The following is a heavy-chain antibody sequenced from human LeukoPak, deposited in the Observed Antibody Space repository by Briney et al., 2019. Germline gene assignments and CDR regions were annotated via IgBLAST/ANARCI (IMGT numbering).Heavy chain of an antibody. CDR3: ARLSVSITRRFDL. V-gene: IGHV3-48*03. Sequence: PGGSLRLSCAPFGFTLSNYEMNWVRLTPGKGLEWISYITKGGATVLYAESVKGRFTISRDNANSSLYLQMNSLRAEDTAVYFCARLSVSITRRFDLWGQGTLVTVSS. J-gene: IGHJ5*02. CDR1: GFTLSNYE. CDR2: ITKGGATV. D-gene: IGHD3-3*01.